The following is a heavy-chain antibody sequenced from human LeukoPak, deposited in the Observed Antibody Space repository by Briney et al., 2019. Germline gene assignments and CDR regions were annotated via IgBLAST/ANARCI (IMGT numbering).Heavy chain of an antibody. Sequence: GGSLRLSCAASGFTFSSYTMHWVRQAPGKGLEWVSLISWDGGSTYYADSVKGRFTISRDNSKNSLYLQMNSLRTEDTALYYCAKDKATTTVAYYYYYYMDVWGKGTTVTVSS. V-gene: IGHV3-43*01. D-gene: IGHD4-23*01. CDR3: AKDKATTTVAYYYYYYMDV. CDR1: GFTFSSYT. J-gene: IGHJ6*03. CDR2: ISWDGGST.